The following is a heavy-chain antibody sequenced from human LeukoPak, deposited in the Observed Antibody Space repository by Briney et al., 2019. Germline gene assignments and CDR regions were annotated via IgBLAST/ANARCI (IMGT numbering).Heavy chain of an antibody. D-gene: IGHD3-10*01. CDR2: VNTHTGAT. Sequence: WASVEVSCKASGYTFTGYYMHWVRQAPGQGLEWMGWVNTHTGATNYAQKFQGAVTMTRDTSISTAYMELSRPRSDDTAMYYCARSGRGHVYGFFDYWGQGTLVTVSS. CDR1: GYTFTGYY. V-gene: IGHV1-2*02. CDR3: ARSGRGHVYGFFDY. J-gene: IGHJ4*02.